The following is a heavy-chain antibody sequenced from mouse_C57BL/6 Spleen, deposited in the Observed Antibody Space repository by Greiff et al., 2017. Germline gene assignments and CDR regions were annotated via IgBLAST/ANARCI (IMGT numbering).Heavy chain of an antibody. V-gene: IGHV1-76*01. J-gene: IGHJ4*01. CDR1: GYTFTDYY. Sequence: VMLQQSGAELVRPGASVKLSCKASGYTFTDYYINWVKQRPGQGLEWIARIYPGSGNTYYNEKFKGKATLTAEKSSSTAYMQLSSLTSEDSAVYFCARYDGYPYAMDYWGQGTSVTVSS. CDR2: IYPGSGNT. D-gene: IGHD2-3*01. CDR3: ARYDGYPYAMDY.